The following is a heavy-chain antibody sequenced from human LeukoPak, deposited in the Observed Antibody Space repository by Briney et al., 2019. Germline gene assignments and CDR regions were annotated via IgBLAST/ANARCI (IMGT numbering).Heavy chain of an antibody. J-gene: IGHJ5*02. CDR1: GXSFSTYY. V-gene: IGHV4-34*01. Sequence: PSETLSLTCAVYGXSFSTYYWTWIRQPPGKGREWIGEINHSGNTNYNLSLKSRVTISVDTSKEQFSLKLSSVTAADTAVYYCTSIMGGYCGGGSCYWFDPWGQGILVTVSS. CDR3: TSIMGGYCGGGSCYWFDP. D-gene: IGHD2-15*01. CDR2: INHSGNT.